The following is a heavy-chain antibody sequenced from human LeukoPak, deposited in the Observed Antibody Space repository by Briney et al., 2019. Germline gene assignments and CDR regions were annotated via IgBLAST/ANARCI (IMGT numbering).Heavy chain of an antibody. D-gene: IGHD6-19*01. V-gene: IGHV1-2*04. Sequence: ALVKVPCKASGYTFTGYYMHWVRQAPGQGLEWMGWINPNSGGTNYAQKFQGWVTMTRDTSISTAYMELSRLRSDDTAVYYCARESAVAGTPLDYWGQGTLVTVSS. CDR1: GYTFTGYY. CDR3: ARESAVAGTPLDY. J-gene: IGHJ4*02. CDR2: INPNSGGT.